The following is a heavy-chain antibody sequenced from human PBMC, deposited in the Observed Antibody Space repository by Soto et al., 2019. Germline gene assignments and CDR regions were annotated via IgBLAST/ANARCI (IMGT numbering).Heavy chain of an antibody. CDR3: AKVSEGYCGGDCYYYFDY. CDR1: GFTFSSYA. Sequence: EVQLLESGGGLVQPGGSLRLSCAASGFTFSSYAMSWVRQAPGKGLEGVSAISGSGGSTYYADSVKGRFTISRDNSKNTLYLQMNSLRAEDTAVYYCAKVSEGYCGGDCYYYFDYWGQGTLVTVSS. V-gene: IGHV3-23*01. CDR2: ISGSGGST. J-gene: IGHJ4*02. D-gene: IGHD2-21*02.